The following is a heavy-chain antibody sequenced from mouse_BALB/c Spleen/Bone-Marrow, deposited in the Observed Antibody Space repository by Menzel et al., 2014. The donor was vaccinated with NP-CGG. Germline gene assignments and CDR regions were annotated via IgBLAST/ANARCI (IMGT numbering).Heavy chain of an antibody. D-gene: IGHD1-1*01. CDR1: GFDFSRYW. CDR2: INPDSSTI. V-gene: IGHV4-1*02. Sequence: EVQGVESGGGLVQPGGSLKLSCAASGFDFSRYWMSWVRQAPGKGLEWIEEINPDSSTINYTPSLKDKFIISRDNAKNTLYLQMSKVRSEDTALYYCSRLYYYGNFAYWGQGTLVTVSA. CDR3: SRLYYYGNFAY. J-gene: IGHJ3*01.